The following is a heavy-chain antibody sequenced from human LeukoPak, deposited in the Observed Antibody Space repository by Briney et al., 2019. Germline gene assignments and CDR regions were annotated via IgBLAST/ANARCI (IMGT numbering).Heavy chain of an antibody. CDR2: IYPGDSDT. CDR3: ARFSPHFDY. V-gene: IGHV5-51*01. Sequence: GASLKISCKGSGSRFTSYWIGWVRRMPGKGLEWMGIIYPGDSDTRYSPSFQGQVTISADKSISTAYLQWSSLKASDTAMYYCARFSPHFDYWGQGTLVTVSS. J-gene: IGHJ4*02. CDR1: GSRFTSYW.